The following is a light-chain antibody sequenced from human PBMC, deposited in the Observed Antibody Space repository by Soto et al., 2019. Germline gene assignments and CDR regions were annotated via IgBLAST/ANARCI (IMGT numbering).Light chain of an antibody. CDR1: QRISRN. CDR3: QQYNNWPPWT. V-gene: IGKV3-15*01. CDR2: DAS. Sequence: IVISQSPATLSVSPGESATLSCRASQRISRNLAWYQQKPGQAPRLLIYDASTRATAIPARFSGSGSETEFTLTISSLQSEDSAVYYCQQYNNWPPWTFGQGTKVDIK. J-gene: IGKJ1*01.